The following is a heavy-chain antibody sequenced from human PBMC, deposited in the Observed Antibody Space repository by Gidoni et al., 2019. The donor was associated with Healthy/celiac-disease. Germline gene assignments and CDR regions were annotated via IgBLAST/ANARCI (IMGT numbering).Heavy chain of an antibody. Sequence: QVQLQESAPRLVHPSPTLSLTCPLSGVSLRSCSYYWSWIRQPAGKGLEWIGRIYTSGSTNYNPALKSRVTISVDTTKNQFSLKLSSVTAADTAVYYCARLGSSGYYYLDYWGQGTLVTVSS. D-gene: IGHD3-22*01. CDR2: IYTSGST. CDR1: GVSLRSCSYY. V-gene: IGHV4-61*02. J-gene: IGHJ4*02. CDR3: ARLGSSGYYYLDY.